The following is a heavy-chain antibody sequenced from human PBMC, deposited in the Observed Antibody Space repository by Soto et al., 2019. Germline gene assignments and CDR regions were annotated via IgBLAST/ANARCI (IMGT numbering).Heavy chain of an antibody. Sequence: GWSLRLSCASSVFTFISYWMSWVRQAPGKGLEWVANIKQDGSEKYYVDSVKGRFTISRDNAKNSLYLQMNSLRAEDTAVYYCARDSPCSSTSCYPHYYGMDVWGQGTTVTVSS. V-gene: IGHV3-7*01. CDR1: VFTFISYW. CDR3: ARDSPCSSTSCYPHYYGMDV. CDR2: IKQDGSEK. D-gene: IGHD2-2*01. J-gene: IGHJ6*02.